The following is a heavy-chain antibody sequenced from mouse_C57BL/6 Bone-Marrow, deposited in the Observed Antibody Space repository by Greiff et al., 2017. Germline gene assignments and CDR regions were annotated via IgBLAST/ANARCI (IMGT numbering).Heavy chain of an antibody. CDR2: INPSSGYT. V-gene: IGHV1-7*01. CDR1: GYTFTSYW. Sequence: QVQLQQSGAELAKPGASVKLSCKASGYTFTSYWMHWVKQRPGQGLEWIGYINPSSGYTKYNQKFKGKATLTAAKSSSTAYMQLSSLTYADAAVYDCAEECWFAYWGQGTLVTVSA. J-gene: IGHJ3*01. CDR3: AEECWFAY.